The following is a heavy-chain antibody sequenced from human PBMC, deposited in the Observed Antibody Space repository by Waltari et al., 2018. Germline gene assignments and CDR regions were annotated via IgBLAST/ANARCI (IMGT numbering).Heavy chain of an antibody. Sequence: QVQLQESGPGLVQPSGTLSLTCAVSGGSISSNYWWSWVRQSPAKGLEWIGQIHHSGRIIYNPSLKSRVTISEDTAKNQFSLKVNAVTAADTAVYYCASDRGVGLYLDNWGQGTLVSVSS. CDR3: ASDRGVGLYLDN. D-gene: IGHD2-8*02. V-gene: IGHV4-4*02. CDR1: GGSISSNYW. CDR2: IHHSGRI. J-gene: IGHJ4*02.